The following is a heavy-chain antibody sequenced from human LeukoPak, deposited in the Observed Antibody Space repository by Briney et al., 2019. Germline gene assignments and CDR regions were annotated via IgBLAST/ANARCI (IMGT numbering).Heavy chain of an antibody. Sequence: ASVKVSCKASGYTFTNYVITWVRQAPGQGREWMGCISDYNGNTNYAQNFQGRVTMTTDTSSSTAYMELRSLRSDDTAVYYCARGDYYDSSGYFPGTNYCGQGTLVTVSS. CDR2: ISDYNGNT. V-gene: IGHV1-18*04. CDR3: ARGDYYDSSGYFPGTNY. J-gene: IGHJ4*02. CDR1: GYTFTNYV. D-gene: IGHD3-22*01.